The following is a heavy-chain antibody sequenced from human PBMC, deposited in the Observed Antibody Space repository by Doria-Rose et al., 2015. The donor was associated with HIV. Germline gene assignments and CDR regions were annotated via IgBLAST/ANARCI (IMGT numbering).Heavy chain of an antibody. D-gene: IGHD3-10*01. CDR1: GFTFSSHR. V-gene: IGHV3-21*01. Sequence: EVQLVESGGGLVRPGGSLRLSCATSGFTFSSHRINWVRQAPGKGLEWVSSISSTSAYINCADSVRGRFTISRDNARNSLYLQMDSLRAEDTAIYYCATGVTLDYWGQGTLVTVSS. J-gene: IGHJ4*02. CDR3: ATGVTLDY. CDR2: ISSTSAYI.